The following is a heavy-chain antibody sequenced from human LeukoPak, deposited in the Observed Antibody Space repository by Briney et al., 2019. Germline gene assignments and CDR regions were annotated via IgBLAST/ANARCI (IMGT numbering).Heavy chain of an antibody. CDR2: IYTSGST. CDR3: ARKDGDF. CDR1: GASISSYH. V-gene: IGHV4-4*07. Sequence: SETLCLTCTVSGASISSYHWSWIRQPAGKGLEWIGRIYTSGSTNYNPSLKSRVTMSLDPSKNQLSLKLSSVTAADTAVYFCARKDGDFWGQGTLVTVSS. J-gene: IGHJ4*02.